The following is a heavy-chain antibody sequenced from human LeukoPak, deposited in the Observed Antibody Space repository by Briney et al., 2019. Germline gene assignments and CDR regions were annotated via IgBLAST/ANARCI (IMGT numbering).Heavy chain of an antibody. J-gene: IGHJ3*02. Sequence: AGGSLRLSCAASGFTFSSYAMHWVRQAPGRGLEWVSVIRGSGETTYYADSVKGRFTISRDNSKNTLYLQMNSLRAEDTAVYYCAKGRYYDSGNAFDIWGQGTVVTVSS. D-gene: IGHD3-9*01. CDR1: GFTFSSYA. CDR2: IRGSGETT. V-gene: IGHV3-23*01. CDR3: AKGRYYDSGNAFDI.